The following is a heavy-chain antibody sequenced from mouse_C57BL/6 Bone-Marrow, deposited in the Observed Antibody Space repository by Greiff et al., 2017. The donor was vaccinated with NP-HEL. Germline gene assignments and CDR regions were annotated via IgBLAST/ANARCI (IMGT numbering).Heavy chain of an antibody. CDR3: ARHTVVAPFAY. J-gene: IGHJ3*01. CDR2: ISNLAYSI. D-gene: IGHD1-1*01. V-gene: IGHV5-15*01. CDR1: GFTFSDYG. Sequence: DVKLVESGGGLVQPGGSLKLSCAASGFTFSDYGMAWVRQAPRKGPEWVAFISNLAYSIYYADTVTGRFTISRENAKNTLYLEMSSLRSEDTAMYYCARHTVVAPFAYWGQGTLVTVSA.